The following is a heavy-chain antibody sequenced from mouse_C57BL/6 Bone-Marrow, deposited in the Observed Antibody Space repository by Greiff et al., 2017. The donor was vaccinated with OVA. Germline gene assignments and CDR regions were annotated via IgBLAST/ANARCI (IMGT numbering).Heavy chain of an antibody. CDR3: ARQLRLRRYYFDY. V-gene: IGHV1-80*01. J-gene: IGHJ2*01. Sequence: VMLVESGAELVKPGASVKISCKASGYAFSSYWMNWVKQRPGKGLEWIGQIYPGDGDTNYNGKFKGKATLTADKSSSTAYMQLSSLTSEDSAVYFCARQLRLRRYYFDYWGQGTTLTVSS. D-gene: IGHD3-2*02. CDR1: GYAFSSYW. CDR2: IYPGDGDT.